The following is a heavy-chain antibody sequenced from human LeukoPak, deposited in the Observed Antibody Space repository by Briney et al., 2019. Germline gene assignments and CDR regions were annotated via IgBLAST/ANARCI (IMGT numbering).Heavy chain of an antibody. CDR2: INHSGST. CDR3: ARGYLPGGSGSYGNYFDY. Sequence: SETLSLTCTVSGGSISSSSYYWGWIRQPPGKGLEWIGEINHSGSTNYNPSLKSRVTISVDTSKNQFSLKLSSVTAADTAVYYCARGYLPGGSGSYGNYFDYWGQGTLVTVSS. CDR1: GGSISSSSYY. V-gene: IGHV4-39*07. D-gene: IGHD3-10*01. J-gene: IGHJ4*02.